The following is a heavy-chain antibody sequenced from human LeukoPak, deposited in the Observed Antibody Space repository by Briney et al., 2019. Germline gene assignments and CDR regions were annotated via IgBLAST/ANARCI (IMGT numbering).Heavy chain of an antibody. J-gene: IGHJ5*02. CDR1: GGSISSYY. CDR3: AREGSGWLVNWFDP. V-gene: IGHV4-59*01. D-gene: IGHD6-19*01. Sequence: PSETLSLTCTVSGGSISSYYWSWIRQPPGKGLEWIGYIYYSGSTNYNPSLKSRVTISVDTSKNQFPLKLSSVTAADTAVYYCAREGSGWLVNWFDPWGQGTLVTVSS. CDR2: IYYSGST.